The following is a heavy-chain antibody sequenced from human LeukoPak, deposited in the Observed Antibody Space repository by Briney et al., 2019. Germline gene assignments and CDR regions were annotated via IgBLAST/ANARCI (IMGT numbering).Heavy chain of an antibody. D-gene: IGHD3-22*01. CDR1: GGSFSGYY. V-gene: IGHV4-34*01. Sequence: SETQSLTCAVYGGSFSGYYWSWIRQPPGKGLEWIGEINHSGSTNYNPSLKSRVTISVDTSKNQFSLKLSSVTAADTAVYYCAIVLDSSGYYYGFDPRGQGTLVTVSS. J-gene: IGHJ5*02. CDR2: INHSGST. CDR3: AIVLDSSGYYYGFDP.